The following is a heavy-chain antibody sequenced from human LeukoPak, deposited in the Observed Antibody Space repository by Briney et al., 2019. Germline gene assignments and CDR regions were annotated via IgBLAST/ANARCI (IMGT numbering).Heavy chain of an antibody. Sequence: GGSLRLSCAASGFTFSSYVMHWVRQAPGKGLEWVAIISYDGSNKYYADSVKGRFTISRDNSKNTLSLQMNSLRAEDTAVYYCAKDLYYDSSGYSFDYWGQGTLVTVSS. CDR1: GFTFSSYV. J-gene: IGHJ4*02. V-gene: IGHV3-30*18. D-gene: IGHD3-22*01. CDR2: ISYDGSNK. CDR3: AKDLYYDSSGYSFDY.